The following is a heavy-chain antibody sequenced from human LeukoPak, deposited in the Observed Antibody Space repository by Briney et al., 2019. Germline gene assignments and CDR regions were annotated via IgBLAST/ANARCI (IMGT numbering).Heavy chain of an antibody. V-gene: IGHV4-34*01. J-gene: IGHJ3*02. Sequence: SETLSLTCAVYGGSFSGYYWSWIRQPPGKGLEWIGEINHSGSANYNPSLKSRVTISVDTSKNQFSLKLSSVTAADTAVYYCAREPRRSGWYRQYAFDIWGQGTMVTVSS. D-gene: IGHD6-19*01. CDR1: GGSFSGYY. CDR3: AREPRRSGWYRQYAFDI. CDR2: INHSGSA.